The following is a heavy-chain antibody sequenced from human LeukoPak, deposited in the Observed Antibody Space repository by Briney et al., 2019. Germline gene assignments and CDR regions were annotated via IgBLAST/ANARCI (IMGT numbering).Heavy chain of an antibody. CDR1: GFTFSSYE. CDR3: ARAGCSSSSCPYRNWFDP. Sequence: GSLRLSCAASGFTFSSYEMNWVRHAPGKGLEWVSYISTGGSTIYYADSVKGRFTISRDNAKNSLYLQMNSLRAEDTAVYYCARAGCSSSSCPYRNWFDPWGQGTLVTVSS. CDR2: ISTGGSTI. D-gene: IGHD2-2*01. J-gene: IGHJ5*02. V-gene: IGHV3-48*03.